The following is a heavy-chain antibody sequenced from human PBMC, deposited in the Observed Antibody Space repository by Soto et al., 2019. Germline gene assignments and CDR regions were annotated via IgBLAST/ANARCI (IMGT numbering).Heavy chain of an antibody. Sequence: GGSLRLSCAASGFTFSSYGMHWVRQAPGKGLEWVAVISYDGSNKYYADSVKGRFTISRDNSKNTLYLQMNSLRAEDTAVYYCAKDTLNAYGDPLYYFDYWGQGTLVTVSS. D-gene: IGHD4-17*01. V-gene: IGHV3-30*18. CDR1: GFTFSSYG. J-gene: IGHJ4*02. CDR2: ISYDGSNK. CDR3: AKDTLNAYGDPLYYFDY.